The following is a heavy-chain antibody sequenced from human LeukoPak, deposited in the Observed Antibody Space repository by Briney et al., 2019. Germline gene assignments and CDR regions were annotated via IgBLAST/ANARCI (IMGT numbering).Heavy chain of an antibody. J-gene: IGHJ4*02. CDR1: GYTFTTYY. CDR3: ARRGWIAGTSLFDY. V-gene: IGHV1-46*01. CDR2: INPGGGST. Sequence: ASVKVSCKASGYTFTTYYMHWVRQAPGQGLEWMGIINPGGGSTTYAQKFQGRVTMTRDTSTSTVYMELSSLRSEDTAVYYCARRGWIAGTSLFDYWGQGTLVTVSS. D-gene: IGHD1-20*01.